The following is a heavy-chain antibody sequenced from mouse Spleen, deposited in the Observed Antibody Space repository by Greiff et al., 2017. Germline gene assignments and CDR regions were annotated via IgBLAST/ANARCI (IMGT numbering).Heavy chain of an antibody. J-gene: IGHJ2*01. CDR2: INPNNGGT. Sequence: EVKLMESGPELVKPGASVKISCKASGYTFTDYNMDWVKQSHGKSLEWIGDINPNNGGTIYNQKFKGKATLTVDKSSSTAYMELRSLTSEDTAVYYCARKGPYYFDYWGQGTTLTVSS. V-gene: IGHV1-18*01. CDR1: GYTFTDYN. CDR3: ARKGPYYFDY.